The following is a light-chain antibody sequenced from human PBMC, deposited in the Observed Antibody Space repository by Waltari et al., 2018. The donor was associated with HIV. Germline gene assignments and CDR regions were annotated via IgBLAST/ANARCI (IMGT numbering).Light chain of an antibody. CDR3: AAWGNSLSLL. CDR2: RNT. Sequence: QSVLTQPPSASGTPGQRVTISCSGSSSNIGSNYVDWYQQPPGTAPKLLTYRNTQRPSGVPDRFSGSKSGTSASLAISGLRSEDEADYYCAAWGNSLSLLFGGGTKLTVL. V-gene: IGLV1-47*01. CDR1: SSNIGSNY. J-gene: IGLJ2*01.